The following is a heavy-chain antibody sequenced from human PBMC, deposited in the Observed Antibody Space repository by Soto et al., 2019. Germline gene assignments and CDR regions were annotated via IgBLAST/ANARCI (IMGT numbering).Heavy chain of an antibody. Sequence: EVELVESGGGLVKPGGSLRLSCAASGFTFSSYSMNWVRQAPGKRLEWVSSISSSSSYIYYADSVKGRFTSSRHNPKNSLYLQMNSLRAEDTAVYYCARAWASHGYYYYGMDVWGQGTTVTVSS. D-gene: IGHD1-26*01. CDR3: ARAWASHGYYYYGMDV. J-gene: IGHJ6*02. CDR1: GFTFSSYS. CDR2: ISSSSSYI. V-gene: IGHV3-21*01.